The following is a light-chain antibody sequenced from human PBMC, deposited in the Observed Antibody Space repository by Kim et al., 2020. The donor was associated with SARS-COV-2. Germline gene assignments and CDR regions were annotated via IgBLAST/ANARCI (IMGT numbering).Light chain of an antibody. CDR3: SSFAGSNVV. CDR2: EVT. CDR1: SSDVGGYNY. Sequence: QSALTQPPSASGSPEQSVTISCTGTSSDVGGYNYVSWYQQHPGKAPKLMIYEVTKRPSGVPDRFSASKSGNTASLTVSGLQAEDEADYYCSSFAGSNVVFGGGTQLTVL. V-gene: IGLV2-8*01. J-gene: IGLJ2*01.